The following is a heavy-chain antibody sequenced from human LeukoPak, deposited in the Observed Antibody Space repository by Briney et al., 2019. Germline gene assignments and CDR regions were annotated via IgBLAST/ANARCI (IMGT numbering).Heavy chain of an antibody. Sequence: GGSLRLSCAASGFTFSSYGMHWVRQAPGRGLEWVAVISYDGNTKYYADSVKGRFAISRDNSKNTLYLQMNSLRAADTAVYYCARDLYDTTGDAFDFWGQGTMVTVSS. CDR2: ISYDGNTK. CDR3: ARDLYDTTGDAFDF. J-gene: IGHJ3*01. CDR1: GFTFSSYG. D-gene: IGHD3-22*01. V-gene: IGHV3-30*03.